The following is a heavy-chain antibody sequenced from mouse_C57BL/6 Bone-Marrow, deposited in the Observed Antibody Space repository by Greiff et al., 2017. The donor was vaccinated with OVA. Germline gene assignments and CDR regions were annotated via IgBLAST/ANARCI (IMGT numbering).Heavy chain of an antibody. CDR1: GFTFTDYY. D-gene: IGHD1-1*01. Sequence: EVKVVESGGGLVQPGGSLSLSCAASGFTFTDYYMSWVRQPPGKALEWLGFIRNKANGYTTEYSASVKGRFTISRDNSQSILYLQMNALRAEDSATYYCARWGLLRGFAYWGQGTLVTVSA. V-gene: IGHV7-3*01. CDR2: IRNKANGYTT. J-gene: IGHJ3*01. CDR3: ARWGLLRGFAY.